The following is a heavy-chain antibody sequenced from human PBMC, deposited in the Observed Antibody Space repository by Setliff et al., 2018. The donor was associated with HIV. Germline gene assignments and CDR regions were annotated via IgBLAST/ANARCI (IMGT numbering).Heavy chain of an antibody. J-gene: IGHJ6*03. V-gene: IGHV1-3*04. CDR3: ARDTGGEITFGGVIVNYYYYMDV. Sequence: ASVKVSCKASGYTFTTCSIHWVRQAPGQGLEWMGWINTHSGYTNYAQNVQGRVTVTMDTSTSTAYMELSSLRSEDTAVYYCARDTGGEITFGGVIVNYYYYMDVWGKGTTVTVSS. D-gene: IGHD3-16*02. CDR2: INTHSGYT. CDR1: GYTFTTCS.